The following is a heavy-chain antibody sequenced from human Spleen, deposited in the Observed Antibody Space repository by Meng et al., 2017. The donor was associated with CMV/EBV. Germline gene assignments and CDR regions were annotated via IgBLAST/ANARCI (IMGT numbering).Heavy chain of an antibody. V-gene: IGHV1-8*01. Sequence: SCKASGYTSTNYDFNWVRQAPGQGLEWMGWMNPNNGHTGYAQKFQGRVTMTRDIPTNTAYMELGSLRSEDTAVYYCARGRRWEYYFDYWGQGTLVTVSS. CDR3: ARGRRWEYYFDY. J-gene: IGHJ4*02. D-gene: IGHD1-26*01. CDR1: GYTSTNYD. CDR2: MNPNNGHT.